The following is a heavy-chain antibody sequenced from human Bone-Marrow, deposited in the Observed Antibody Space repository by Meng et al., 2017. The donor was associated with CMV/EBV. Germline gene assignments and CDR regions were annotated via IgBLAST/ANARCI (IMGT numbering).Heavy chain of an antibody. CDR1: GGSISSSSYY. V-gene: IGHV4-39*07. CDR2: IYYSGST. CDR3: ARDLPSNYYYGMDV. Sequence: SETLSLTCTVSGGSISSSSYYWGWIRQPPGKGLEWIGSIYYSGSTYYNPSLKSRVTISVDTSKNQFSLKLSSVTAADTAVYYCARDLPSNYYYGMDVWGQGTTVTVSS. J-gene: IGHJ6*02.